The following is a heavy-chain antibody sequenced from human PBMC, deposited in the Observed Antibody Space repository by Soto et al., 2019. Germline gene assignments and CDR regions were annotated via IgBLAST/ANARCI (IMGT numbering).Heavy chain of an antibody. V-gene: IGHV1-18*01. CDR1: GYTFTTYG. D-gene: IGHD4-17*01. CDR3: ARGFDYGDYGSDNLDY. J-gene: IGHJ4*02. CDR2: ISTYNGNT. Sequence: QVRLVQSGAEVRKPGASVKVSCQASGYTFTTYGFSWVRQAPGQGLEGMGWISTYNGNTNYAQKLQGRVTMTTYTSTLTVYLELRSLKSDGTADYYCARGFDYGDYGSDNLDYWGQGTLVTVSS.